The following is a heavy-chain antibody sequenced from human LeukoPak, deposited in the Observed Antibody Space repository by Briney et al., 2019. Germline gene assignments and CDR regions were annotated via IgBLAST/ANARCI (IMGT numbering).Heavy chain of an antibody. CDR2: ISSSGTTI. J-gene: IGHJ4*02. D-gene: IGHD3-3*01. V-gene: IGHV3-48*03. CDR3: ARGGEKVTIFGATLFDY. CDR1: GFTFSSNA. Sequence: GGSLRLSCAASGFTFSSNAMTWVRQAPGKGLEWIAYISSSGTTIYNADSVKGRFTISRDNAKNSLYLQMNNLRAEDTAVYYCARGGEKVTIFGATLFDYWGQGTLVTVSS.